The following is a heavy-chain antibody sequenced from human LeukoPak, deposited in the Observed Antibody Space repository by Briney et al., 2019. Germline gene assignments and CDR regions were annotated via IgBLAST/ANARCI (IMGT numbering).Heavy chain of an antibody. D-gene: IGHD6-19*01. CDR3: ARQPPHSSGWYPPDY. V-gene: IGHV1-2*04. Sequence: ASVKVSCKASGYTFTSYGISWVRQAPGQGLEWMGWINPNSGGTNYAQKFQGWVTMTRDTSISTAYMELSRLRSDDTAVYYCARQPPHSSGWYPPDYWGQGTLVTVSS. CDR2: INPNSGGT. J-gene: IGHJ4*02. CDR1: GYTFTSYG.